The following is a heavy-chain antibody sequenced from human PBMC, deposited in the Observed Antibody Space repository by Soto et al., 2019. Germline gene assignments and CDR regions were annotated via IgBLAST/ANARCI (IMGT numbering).Heavy chain of an antibody. J-gene: IGHJ3*02. V-gene: IGHV3-53*01. Sequence: GSLRLSCAASMFTVSANSMRWVRQAPGKGLEWVSVIYSGGSTYYADSVKGRFTISRDNSKNTLYLQMNSLRAEDTAVYYCATTYDLDAFDIWGQGKMVTVSS. CDR1: MFTVSANS. CDR2: IYSGGST. D-gene: IGHD3-16*01. CDR3: ATTYDLDAFDI.